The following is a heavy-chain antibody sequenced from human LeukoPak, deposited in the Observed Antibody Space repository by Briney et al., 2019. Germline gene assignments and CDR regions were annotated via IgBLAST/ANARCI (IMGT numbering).Heavy chain of an antibody. J-gene: IGHJ4*02. Sequence: SGRSLRPSSASSGFPFSSYGMHWVRQAPGKGLEWVAVIWNDGSTKLYADSVKGRFTVSRDNHKNVVFLQMNTLRVDDTAVYYCAKDRNIVIIPAAIEGFDYWGLGTLVTVAS. CDR3: AKDRNIVIIPAAIEGFDY. CDR2: IWNDGSTK. D-gene: IGHD2-2*01. CDR1: GFPFSSYG. V-gene: IGHV3-33*06.